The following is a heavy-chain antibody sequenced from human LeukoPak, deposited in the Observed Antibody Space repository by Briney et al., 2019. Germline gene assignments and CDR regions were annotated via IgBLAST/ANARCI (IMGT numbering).Heavy chain of an antibody. D-gene: IGHD5-12*01. CDR3: ANSGCDSYRYYFLY. CDR1: GFTFSSYG. J-gene: IGHJ4*02. CDR2: IRYDGSNK. V-gene: IGHV3-30*02. Sequence: GGSLRLSCAASGFTFSSYGMHWVRQARGKGLGWVAFIRYDGSNKYYAESVKGRFTISRDNSKNTLYLQMDSLRAAHTAVYYCANSGCDSYRYYFLYRGQRTLATVSS.